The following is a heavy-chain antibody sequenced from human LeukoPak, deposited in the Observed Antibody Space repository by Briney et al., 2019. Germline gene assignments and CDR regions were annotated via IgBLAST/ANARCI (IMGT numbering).Heavy chain of an antibody. CDR3: ARDDCSSTNCYLGREWFDP. CDR1: GFTFSSYS. CDR2: ISSSSSYI. J-gene: IGHJ5*02. V-gene: IGHV3-21*01. D-gene: IGHD2-2*01. Sequence: GGSLRLSCAASGFTFSSYSMNWVRQAPGKGLEWVSSISSSSSYIYYADSVKGRFTISRDNAKNSLYLQMNSLRAEDTAVYYCARDDCSSTNCYLGREWFDPWGQGTLVTVSS.